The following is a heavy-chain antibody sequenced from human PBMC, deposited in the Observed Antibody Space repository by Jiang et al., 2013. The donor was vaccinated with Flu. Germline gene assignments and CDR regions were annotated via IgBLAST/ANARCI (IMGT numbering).Heavy chain of an antibody. CDR3: ARGRTEMTFSALNYYNYFGVDV. CDR2: IDRFGRN. CDR1: GGSFNDYH. V-gene: IGHV4-34*01. Sequence: VYGGSFNDYHWSWIRQFPGKGLEWIGEIDRFGRNNFKSSLKSRVSLSVDTSKNQFSLKLSSVTAADTAVYYCARGRTEMTFSALNYYNYFGVDVWSQGTTVTVSS. D-gene: IGHD3-10*01. J-gene: IGHJ6*01.